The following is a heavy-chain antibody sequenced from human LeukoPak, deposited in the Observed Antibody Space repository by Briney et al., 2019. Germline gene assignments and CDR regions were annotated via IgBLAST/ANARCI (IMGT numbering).Heavy chain of an antibody. V-gene: IGHV3-66*02. CDR3: ARENYDFWSGYYIWFDP. CDR2: IYSGGST. Sequence: GGSLRLSCAASGFTVSSNYMSWVRQAPGKGPEWVSVIYSGGSTYYADSVKGRFTISRDNSKNTLYLQMNSLRAEDTAVYYCARENYDFWSGYYIWFDPWGRGTLVTVSS. CDR1: GFTVSSNY. D-gene: IGHD3-3*01. J-gene: IGHJ5*02.